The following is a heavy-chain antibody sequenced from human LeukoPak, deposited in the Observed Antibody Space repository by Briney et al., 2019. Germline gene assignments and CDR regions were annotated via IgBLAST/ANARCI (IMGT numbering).Heavy chain of an antibody. CDR2: ISTSGST. J-gene: IGHJ6*03. CDR1: GGSISSYY. D-gene: IGHD4-17*01. CDR3: ARTDYGDYQGMYYYYYYMDV. Sequence: SETLSLTCTVSGGSISSYYWSWIRQPAGKGLEWIGRISTSGSTNYNPSLKSRVTISVDTSKNQFSLKLSSVTAAGTAVYYCARTDYGDYQGMYYYYYYMDVWGKGTTVTISS. V-gene: IGHV4-4*07.